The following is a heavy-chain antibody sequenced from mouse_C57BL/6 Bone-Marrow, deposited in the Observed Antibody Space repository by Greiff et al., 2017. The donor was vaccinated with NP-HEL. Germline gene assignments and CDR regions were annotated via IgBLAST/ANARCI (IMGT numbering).Heavy chain of an antibody. CDR3: ASYPWFAY. V-gene: IGHV3-6*01. J-gene: IGHJ3*01. Sequence: DVHLVESGPGLVKPSQSLSLTCSVTGYSITSGYYWNWIRQFPGNKLEWMGYISYDGSNNYNPSLKNRISITRDTSKNQFFLKLNSVTTEDTATYYCASYPWFAYWGQGTLVTVSA. CDR2: ISYDGSN. CDR1: GYSITSGYY.